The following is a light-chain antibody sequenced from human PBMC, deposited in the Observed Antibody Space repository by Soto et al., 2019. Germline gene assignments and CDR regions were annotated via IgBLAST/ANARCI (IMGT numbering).Light chain of an antibody. J-gene: IGKJ1*01. CDR1: QSVSSSY. V-gene: IGKV3-15*01. CDR3: QQYNIWPPWT. Sequence: EIVLTQSPGTLSLSPVEIATLSFMASQSVSSSYLAWYQQKPGQAPRLLIYGASTRATGIPARFSGSGSGTEFTLTISSLQSEDFAVYYCQQYNIWPPWTFGQGTKVDIK. CDR2: GAS.